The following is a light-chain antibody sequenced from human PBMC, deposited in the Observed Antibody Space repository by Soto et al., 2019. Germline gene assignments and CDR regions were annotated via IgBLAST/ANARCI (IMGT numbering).Light chain of an antibody. J-gene: IGKJ2*01. Sequence: EIVLTQSPGTLSLSPGERATLSCRASQSVSSSYLAWYQQKPSQAPRLLIYGASSRATGIPDRFSGSGSGTDFTLTISRLEPEDFAVFFCQQYGNAPPNTFGQGTKVAIK. CDR1: QSVSSSY. CDR3: QQYGNAPPNT. CDR2: GAS. V-gene: IGKV3-20*01.